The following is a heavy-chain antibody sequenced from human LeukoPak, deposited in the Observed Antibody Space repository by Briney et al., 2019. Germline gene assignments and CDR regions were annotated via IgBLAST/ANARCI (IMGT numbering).Heavy chain of an antibody. J-gene: IGHJ3*02. D-gene: IGHD3-22*01. CDR1: GGSISSGGYY. CDR2: IYYSGST. CDR3: ASRPGYYYDSSGYQGRGAFDI. V-gene: IGHV4-31*03. Sequence: PSETLSLTCTVSGGSISSGGYYWSWIRQHPGKGLERIGYIYYSGSTYYNPSLKSRVTISVDTSKNQFSLKLSSVTAADTAVYYCASRPGYYYDSSGYQGRGAFDIWGQGTMVTVSS.